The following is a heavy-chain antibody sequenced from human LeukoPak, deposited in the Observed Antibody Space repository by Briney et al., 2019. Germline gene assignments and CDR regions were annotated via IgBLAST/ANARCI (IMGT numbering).Heavy chain of an antibody. CDR1: GFTFSSYP. CDR3: ARDDTSAHFFDY. D-gene: IGHD3-10*01. V-gene: IGHV3-21*01. J-gene: IGHJ4*02. CDR2: ISTSSSHM. Sequence: GGSLRLSCAASGFTFSSYPMHWVRQAPGKGLEWVSSISTSSSHMYYADSVKGRFTISRDNAKNSLYLQMNTLRAEDTAVYYCARDDTSAHFFDYWGQGTLVTVSS.